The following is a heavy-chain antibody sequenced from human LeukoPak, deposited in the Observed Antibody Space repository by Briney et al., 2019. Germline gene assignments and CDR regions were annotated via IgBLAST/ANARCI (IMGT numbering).Heavy chain of an antibody. J-gene: IGHJ4*02. CDR2: INPNSGGT. CDR3: ARTNTRLRLGELSHYDY. D-gene: IGHD3-16*01. CDR1: GYTFTSYG. Sequence: ASVKVSCKASGYTFTSYGISWVRQAPGQGLEWMGWINPNSGGTNYAQKFQGRVTMTRDTSISTAYMELSRLRSDDTAVYYCARTNTRLRLGELSHYDYWGQGTLVTVSS. V-gene: IGHV1-2*02.